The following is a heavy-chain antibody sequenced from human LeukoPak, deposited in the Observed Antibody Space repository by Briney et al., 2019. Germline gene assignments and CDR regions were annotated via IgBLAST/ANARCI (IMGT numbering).Heavy chain of an antibody. D-gene: IGHD3-22*01. CDR1: GFTFSSYA. CDR2: ISGSGGST. Sequence: GGSLRLSCAASGFTFSSYAMSWVRQAPGKGLEWVSAISGSGGSTYYADSVKGRFTISRDNSKNTLYPQMNSLRAEDTAVYYCAKTRVTMIVVVFYAFDIWGQGTMVTVSS. V-gene: IGHV3-23*01. J-gene: IGHJ3*02. CDR3: AKTRVTMIVVVFYAFDI.